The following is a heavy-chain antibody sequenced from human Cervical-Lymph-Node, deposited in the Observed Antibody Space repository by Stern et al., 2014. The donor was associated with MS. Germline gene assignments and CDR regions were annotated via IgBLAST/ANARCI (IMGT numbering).Heavy chain of an antibody. CDR2: IHTSGSS. CDR3: ARATGAATAILY. J-gene: IGHJ4*02. V-gene: IGHV4-4*08. D-gene: IGHD1-14*01. CDR1: GGSISSHY. Sequence: VQLVESGPGLVKPSETLSLTCIVSGGSISSHYWTWIRQPPGKGLEWIGYIHTSGSSIHTPSLRGRVTLSLDTSKDQFSLKLSSVTAADTAVYYCARATGAATAILYWGRGTLVTVSS.